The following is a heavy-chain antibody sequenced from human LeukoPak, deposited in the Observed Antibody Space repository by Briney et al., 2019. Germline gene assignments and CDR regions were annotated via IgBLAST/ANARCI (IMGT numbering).Heavy chain of an antibody. CDR3: ARVPITIFGVVINRFDY. Sequence: ASVKVSCKASGGTFSSYAISWVRQAPGQGLEWMGGIIPIFGTANYVQKFQGRVTITADESTSTAYMELSSLRSEDTAVYYCARVPITIFGVVINRFDYWGQGTLVTVSS. CDR2: IIPIFGTA. J-gene: IGHJ4*02. D-gene: IGHD3-3*01. V-gene: IGHV1-69*01. CDR1: GGTFSSYA.